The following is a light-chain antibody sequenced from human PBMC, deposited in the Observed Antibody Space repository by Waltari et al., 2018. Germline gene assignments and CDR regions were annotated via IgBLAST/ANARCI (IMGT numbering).Light chain of an antibody. J-gene: IGLJ3*02. CDR1: SCSLSTTSY. Sequence: VLTQDPSLSVSPGGIVKLTCALGSCSLSTTSYATWSQQTPGQAPRTLVYKANARSSGVPDRFSGSILGNTAALTITGAQAGDESDYYCALYMGSGIWVFGGGTRLTVL. V-gene: IGLV8-61*01. CDR3: ALYMGSGIWV. CDR2: KAN.